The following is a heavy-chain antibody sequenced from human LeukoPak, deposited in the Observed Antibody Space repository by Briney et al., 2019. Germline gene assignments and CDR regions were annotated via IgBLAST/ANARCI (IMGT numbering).Heavy chain of an antibody. V-gene: IGHV4-30-2*05. CDR2: IYHSGST. D-gene: IGHD4-11*01. Sequence: SETLSLTCTVSGGSISSGGYYWSWIRQPPGKGLEWIGYIYHSGSTYYNPSLKSRVTISVDTSKNQFSLKLSSVTAADTAVYYCARVQSDDYSKPNAFDIWGQGTMVTVSS. CDR3: ARVQSDDYSKPNAFDI. CDR1: GGSISSGGYY. J-gene: IGHJ3*02.